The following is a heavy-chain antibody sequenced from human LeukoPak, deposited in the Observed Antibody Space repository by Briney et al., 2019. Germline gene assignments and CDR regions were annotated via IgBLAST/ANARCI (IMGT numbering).Heavy chain of an antibody. CDR2: ISGSAGST. D-gene: IGHD6-19*01. V-gene: IGHV3-23*01. CDR1: GFTFSNYA. Sequence: PGGSLRLSCATSGFTFSNYAMTWVRQAPGKGLEWVSAISGSAGSTYYADSVKGRFTISRDNSKNTLYLQMNSLRAEDTAVYYCAKEQWLVRDYYSDYWGQGTLVTVSS. CDR3: AKEQWLVRDYYSDY. J-gene: IGHJ4*02.